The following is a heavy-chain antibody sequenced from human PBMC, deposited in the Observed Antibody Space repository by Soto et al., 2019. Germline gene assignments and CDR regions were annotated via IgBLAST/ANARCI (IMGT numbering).Heavy chain of an antibody. CDR1: HGSITGYF. CDR2: IYHSGST. CDR3: AREPPRSPWVYHYGMDV. V-gene: IGHV4-59*01. D-gene: IGHD6-13*01. J-gene: IGHJ6*02. Sequence: LSLTCTISHGSITGYFWSWIRQPPGKELEWIGNIYHSGSTNYNPSLQSRVTISIDTSKNQFSLKLTSVTAADTAEYFCAREPPRSPWVYHYGMDVWGPGTRITVSS.